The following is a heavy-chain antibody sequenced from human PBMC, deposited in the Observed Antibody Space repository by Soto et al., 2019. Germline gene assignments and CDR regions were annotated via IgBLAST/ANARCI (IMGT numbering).Heavy chain of an antibody. CDR1: GFTFRNYA. CDR2: ISTSGGST. CDR3: AKSKPLVPAASDYFDY. Sequence: EVQLLESGGGLVQPGGSLRLSCEASGFTFRNYAMSWVRQAPGKGLEWVSGISTSGGSTFYADSVKGRFAISRDNSKNTLYLLMSGLRAEDTAVYYCAKSKPLVPAASDYFDYWGQGTLVAVSS. D-gene: IGHD2-2*01. J-gene: IGHJ4*02. V-gene: IGHV3-23*01.